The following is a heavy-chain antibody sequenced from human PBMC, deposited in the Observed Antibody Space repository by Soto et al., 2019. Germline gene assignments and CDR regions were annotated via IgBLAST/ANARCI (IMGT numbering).Heavy chain of an antibody. Sequence: PGGSLRLSCAASGFTVSSNYMSWVRQAPGKGLEWVSVIYSGGSTYYADSVKGRFTISRDNSKNTLYLQMNSLRAEDTAVYYCARDLDFGVGYMDVWGKGTTVTVSS. CDR1: GFTVSSNY. J-gene: IGHJ6*03. CDR2: IYSGGST. V-gene: IGHV3-66*01. D-gene: IGHD3-3*01. CDR3: ARDLDFGVGYMDV.